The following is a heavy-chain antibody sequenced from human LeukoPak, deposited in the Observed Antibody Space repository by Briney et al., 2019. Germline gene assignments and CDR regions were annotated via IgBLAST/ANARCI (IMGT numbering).Heavy chain of an antibody. CDR2: ISGRGDST. Sequence: GGSLRLFCTASAFTFSTYSMTWVRQAPGKGLEWVSTISGRGDSTYYADSVKGRLTISRDNSKDTLYLQMNSLRAEDTAVYVCAKSGMIILNAAMDVWGQGTPVTVSS. CDR1: AFTFSTYS. D-gene: IGHD3-22*01. V-gene: IGHV3-23*01. J-gene: IGHJ6*02. CDR3: AKSGMIILNAAMDV.